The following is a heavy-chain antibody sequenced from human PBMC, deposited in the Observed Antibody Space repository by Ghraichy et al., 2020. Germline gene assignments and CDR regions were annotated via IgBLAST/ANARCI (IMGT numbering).Heavy chain of an antibody. Sequence: SETLSLTCTVSGGSISSYYWSWIRQPPGKGLEWIGYIYYSGSTNYNPSLKSRVTISVDTSKNQFSLKLSSVTAADTAVYYCARDGIAVAGTLLPLGMDVWGQGTTVTVSS. J-gene: IGHJ6*02. CDR1: GGSISSYY. D-gene: IGHD6-19*01. V-gene: IGHV4-59*01. CDR2: IYYSGST. CDR3: ARDGIAVAGTLLPLGMDV.